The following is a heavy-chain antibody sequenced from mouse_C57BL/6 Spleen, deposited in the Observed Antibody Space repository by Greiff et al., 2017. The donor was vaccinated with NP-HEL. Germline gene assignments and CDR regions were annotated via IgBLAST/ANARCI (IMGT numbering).Heavy chain of an antibody. CDR1: GFNIKDDY. D-gene: IGHD3-3*01. CDR2: IDPENGDT. V-gene: IGHV14-4*01. J-gene: IGHJ2*01. Sequence: EVQLQQSGAELVRPGASVKLSCTASGFNIKDDYMHWVKQRPEQGLEWIGWIDPENGDTEYASKFQGKATITADTSSNTAYLQLSSLTSEDTAVYYCTRGRGDYWGQGTTLTVSS. CDR3: TRGRGDY.